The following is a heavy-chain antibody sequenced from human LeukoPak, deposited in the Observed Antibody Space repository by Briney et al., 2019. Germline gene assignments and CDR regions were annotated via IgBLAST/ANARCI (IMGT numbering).Heavy chain of an antibody. Sequence: PSETLSLTCAVYGGYFSGYYLSWIRQPPGKGLEWIGEIKHSGSTNYNPSLKSRVTISVDTSKNQFSLKLSSVTAADTAVYYCARVYCSSTSCYAYDYWGQGTLVTVSS. CDR2: IKHSGST. J-gene: IGHJ4*02. CDR3: ARVYCSSTSCYAYDY. CDR1: GGYFSGYY. D-gene: IGHD2-2*01. V-gene: IGHV4-34*01.